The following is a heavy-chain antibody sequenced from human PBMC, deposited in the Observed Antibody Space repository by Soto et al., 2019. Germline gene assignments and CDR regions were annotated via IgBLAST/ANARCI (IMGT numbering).Heavy chain of an antibody. CDR2: IYYSGST. V-gene: IGHV4-59*08. CDR3: ARRYGNSFDY. Sequence: SETLSLTCTVSGGYISSYYWSWIRQPPGKGLEWIGYIYYSGSTNYNPSLKSRVTISVDTSKNQFSLKLSSVTAADTAVYYCARRYGNSFDYWGQGTLLTVS. J-gene: IGHJ4*02. D-gene: IGHD4-4*01. CDR1: GGYISSYY.